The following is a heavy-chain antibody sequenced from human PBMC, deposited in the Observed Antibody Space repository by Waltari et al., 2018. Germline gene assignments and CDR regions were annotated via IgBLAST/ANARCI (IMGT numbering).Heavy chain of an antibody. J-gene: IGHJ2*01. CDR3: ARDTTVRPTYWYFDL. Sequence: QVQLQESGPGLVKPSETLSLTCAVSGYSISSGYYWGWIRQPPGKGLEYIGYISGSSGTPTYNPSLKSRVTISRDTSKNQFSLKLSSVTAADTAVYYCARDTTVRPTYWYFDLWGPGTPITISS. CDR2: ISGSSGTP. V-gene: IGHV4-38-2*02. CDR1: GYSISSGYY. D-gene: IGHD4-17*01.